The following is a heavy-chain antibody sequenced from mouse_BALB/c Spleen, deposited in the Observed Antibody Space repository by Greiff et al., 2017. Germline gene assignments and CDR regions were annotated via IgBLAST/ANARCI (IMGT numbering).Heavy chain of an antibody. CDR2: ISSGSSTI. CDR3: ASGGFAY. Sequence: EVKLVESGGGLVKPGGSRKLSCAASGFTFSSFGMHWVRQAPEKGLEWVAYISSGSSTIYYADTVKGRFTISRDNPKNTLFLQMTSLRSEDTAMYYCASGGFAYWGQGTLVTVSA. CDR1: GFTFSSFG. J-gene: IGHJ3*01. V-gene: IGHV5-17*02.